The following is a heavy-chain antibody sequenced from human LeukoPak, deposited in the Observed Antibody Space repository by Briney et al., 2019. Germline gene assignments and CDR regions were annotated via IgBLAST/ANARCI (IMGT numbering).Heavy chain of an antibody. CDR3: ARDRNYYDSSGYFGVSEPDERHWFDP. D-gene: IGHD3-22*01. CDR1: GGTFSSHA. Sequence: SVKVSCKASGGTFSSHAISWVRQAPGQGLEWMGGIIPIFGTANYAQKFQGRVTITTDESTSTAYMELSSLRSEDTAVYYCARDRNYYDSSGYFGVSEPDERHWFDPWGQGTLVTVSS. V-gene: IGHV1-69*05. J-gene: IGHJ5*02. CDR2: IIPIFGTA.